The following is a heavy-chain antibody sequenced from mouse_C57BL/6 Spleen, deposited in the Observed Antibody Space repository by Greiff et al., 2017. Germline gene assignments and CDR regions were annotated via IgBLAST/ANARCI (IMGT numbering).Heavy chain of an antibody. CDR3: ARRGYPYYAIGY. D-gene: IGHD3-1*01. J-gene: IGHJ4*01. V-gene: IGHV1-52*01. CDR1: GYTFTSYW. Sequence: QVQLQQPGAELVRPGSSVKLSCKASGYTFTSYWMHWVKQRPIQGLEWIGNIDPSDSETYYNQKFKDKATLTVDKSSSTAYMQLSSLPSEDSAVYYCARRGYPYYAIGYWGQGTSVTVSS. CDR2: IDPSDSET.